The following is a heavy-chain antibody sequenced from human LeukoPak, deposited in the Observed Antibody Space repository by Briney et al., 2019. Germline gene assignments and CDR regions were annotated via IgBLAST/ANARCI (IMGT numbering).Heavy chain of an antibody. J-gene: IGHJ4*02. CDR2: IYYSGST. Sequence: PSETLSLTCTVSGGSISSSSYYWGWIRQPPGKGLEWIGSIYYSGSTYYNPSLKSRVTISVDTSKNQFSLRLSSVTAADTAVYYCARSSVGQIVVVTASQYYFDYWGQGTLVTVSS. V-gene: IGHV4-39*01. D-gene: IGHD2-21*02. CDR1: GGSISSSSYY. CDR3: ARSSVGQIVVVTASQYYFDY.